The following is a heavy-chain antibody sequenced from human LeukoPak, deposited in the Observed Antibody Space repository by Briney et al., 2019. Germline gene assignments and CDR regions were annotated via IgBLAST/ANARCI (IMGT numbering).Heavy chain of an antibody. V-gene: IGHV4-31*03. J-gene: IGHJ4*02. CDR2: TYYSGIT. D-gene: IGHD3-10*01. CDR1: GGSIGSGTYY. Sequence: TSETLSLTCSVSGGSIGSGTYYWSWVRQHPGKGLEWIGCTYYSGITYYNPSLQSRLNISVDTSKNQFSLRLSSVTAADTAVYYCARVYGSGAPVRDFDYWGQGTLVTVSS. CDR3: ARVYGSGAPVRDFDY.